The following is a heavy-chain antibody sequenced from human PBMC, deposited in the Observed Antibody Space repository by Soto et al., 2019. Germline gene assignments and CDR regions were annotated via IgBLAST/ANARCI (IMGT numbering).Heavy chain of an antibody. J-gene: IGHJ4*02. D-gene: IGHD2-21*02. CDR2: IDPSDSYT. V-gene: IGHV5-10-1*03. CDR1: GYSFTNYW. Sequence: EVQLVQSGAEVKKPGESLRISCQTSGYSFTNYWISWVRQMPEKGLEWMGRIDPSDSYTNYSPSFQGHVTISADKSISTAYLLWSSLKASDTAMYYCARLIGRGDSGADWGQGTLVTVSS. CDR3: ARLIGRGDSGAD.